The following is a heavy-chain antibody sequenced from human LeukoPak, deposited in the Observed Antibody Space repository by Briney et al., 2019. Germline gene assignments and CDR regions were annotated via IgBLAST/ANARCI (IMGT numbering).Heavy chain of an antibody. Sequence: PGGSLRLSCAASGFAFSSYAMSWVRQAPGKGLEWVSTISGSGDSSYYADSVKGRFTISRDHSKNTLYLQMNSLRAEDTAVYYCASSIAAAGYDAFDIWGQGTMVTVSS. CDR2: ISGSGDSS. D-gene: IGHD6-13*01. CDR1: GFAFSSYA. V-gene: IGHV3-23*01. CDR3: ASSIAAAGYDAFDI. J-gene: IGHJ3*02.